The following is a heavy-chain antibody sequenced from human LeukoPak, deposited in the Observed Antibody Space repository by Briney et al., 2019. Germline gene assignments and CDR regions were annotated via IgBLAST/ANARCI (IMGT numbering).Heavy chain of an antibody. CDR2: IYSSGST. D-gene: IGHD6-19*01. CDR3: AGMYSSGWYQDY. Sequence: SQTLSLTCTVSGGSISSGSYYRSWIRQPAGKGLEWIGRIYSSGSTNYNPSLKSRVTISIDTSKNQFSLKLSSVTAADTAVYYCAGMYSSGWYQDYWGQGTLVTVSS. J-gene: IGHJ4*02. V-gene: IGHV4-61*02. CDR1: GGSISSGSYY.